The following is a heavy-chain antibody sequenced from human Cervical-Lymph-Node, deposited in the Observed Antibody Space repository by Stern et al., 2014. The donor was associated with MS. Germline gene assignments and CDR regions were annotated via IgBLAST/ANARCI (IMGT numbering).Heavy chain of an antibody. CDR3: ARLPYDFWSGYYLFDY. J-gene: IGHJ4*02. D-gene: IGHD3-3*01. CDR2: LYYSGST. V-gene: IGHV4-31*03. CDR1: GGSISSGGYY. Sequence: QLQLQESGPGLVKPSQTLSLTCTVSGGSISSGGYYWSWIRQHPGKGLEWIGYLYYSGSTYYNPSLKSRVTISVDTSKNQFSLKLSSVTAADTAVYYCARLPYDFWSGYYLFDYWGQGTLVTVSS.